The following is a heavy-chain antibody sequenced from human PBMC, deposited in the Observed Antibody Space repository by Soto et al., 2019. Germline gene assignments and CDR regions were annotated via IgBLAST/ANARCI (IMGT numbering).Heavy chain of an antibody. Sequence: EVQLVESGGGLVQPGGSLRLSCVASGFTLSGYAMNWVRQAPRKGLEWVSYISSSSSNIQYAGSVKGRFTISRDNAKNSLHLQINSLRDEDTAVYYCARDCSLGSRYCRWFDPWGQGTLVTVSS. J-gene: IGHJ5*02. D-gene: IGHD2-15*01. V-gene: IGHV3-48*02. CDR1: GFTLSGYA. CDR2: ISSSSSNI. CDR3: ARDCSLGSRYCRWFDP.